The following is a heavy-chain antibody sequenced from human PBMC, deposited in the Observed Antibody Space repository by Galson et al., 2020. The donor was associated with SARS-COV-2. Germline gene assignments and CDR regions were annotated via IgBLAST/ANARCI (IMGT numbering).Heavy chain of an antibody. V-gene: IGHV3-43*01. Sequence: LSLTCAASDFVFDDYTMHWVRQSPAKGLEWVALIRWDGGATYYADSVRGRFTISRDNHKYSLYLAMNSLRTEDTAVYYCAKAGTTVLPGDAFDLWGQGTMVTVSS. D-gene: IGHD4-17*01. CDR3: AKAGTTVLPGDAFDL. J-gene: IGHJ3*01. CDR1: DFVFDDYT. CDR2: IRWDGGAT.